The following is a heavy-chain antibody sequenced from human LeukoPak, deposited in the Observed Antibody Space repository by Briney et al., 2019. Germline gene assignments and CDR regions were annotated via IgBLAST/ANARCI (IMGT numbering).Heavy chain of an antibody. D-gene: IGHD4-17*01. CDR3: AKDYGDQSYYYYGMDV. J-gene: IGHJ6*02. CDR2: ISYDGSNK. V-gene: IGHV3-30*18. CDR1: GFTFSSYG. Sequence: QPGRSLRLSCAASGFTFSSYGMHWVRQAPGKGLEWVAVISYDGSNKYYADSVKGRFTISRDNSKNTLYLQMISLRAEDTAVYYCAKDYGDQSYYYYGMDVWGQGTTVTVSS.